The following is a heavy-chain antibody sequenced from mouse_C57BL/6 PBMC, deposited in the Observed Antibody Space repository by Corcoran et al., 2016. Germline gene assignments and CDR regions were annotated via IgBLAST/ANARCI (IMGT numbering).Heavy chain of an antibody. CDR2: INPYNGGT. Sequence: EVQLQQSGPVLVKPGASVKMSCKASGYTFTDYYMNWVKQSHGKSLEWIGVINPYNGGTSYNQKFKGKATLTVDKSSSTAYMELNSLTSEDSAVYYCARSFQLTGTSWFAYWGQGTLVTVSA. CDR3: ARSFQLTGTSWFAY. V-gene: IGHV1-19*01. D-gene: IGHD4-1*01. CDR1: GYTFTDYY. J-gene: IGHJ3*01.